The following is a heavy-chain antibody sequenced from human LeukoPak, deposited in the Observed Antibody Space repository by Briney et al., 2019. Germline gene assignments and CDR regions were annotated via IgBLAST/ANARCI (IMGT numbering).Heavy chain of an antibody. D-gene: IGHD3-10*01. CDR3: ARDFTYYYGSGKVDSGRGAFDI. V-gene: IGHV1-2*02. J-gene: IGHJ3*02. Sequence: ASVKVSCKASGYTFTGYYMHWVRQAPGQGLEWMGWINPNSGGTNYAQKFQGRVTMTRDTSISTAYMELSRLRSDDTAVYYCARDFTYYYGSGKVDSGRGAFDIWGQGTMVTVSS. CDR2: INPNSGGT. CDR1: GYTFTGYY.